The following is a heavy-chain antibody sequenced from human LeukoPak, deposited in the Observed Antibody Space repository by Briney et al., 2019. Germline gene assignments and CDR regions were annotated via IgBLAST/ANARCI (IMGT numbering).Heavy chain of an antibody. J-gene: IGHJ4*02. CDR2: ISYDGSNK. CDR3: AKDDSGYSFYFDY. CDR1: GFTFSSYG. Sequence: PGRSLRLSCAASGFTFSSYGMHWVRQAPGKGLEWVAVISYDGSNKYYADSVKGRFTISRDNSKNTLYLQMNSLRAEDTAVYYCAKDDSGYSFYFDYWGQGTLVTVSS. V-gene: IGHV3-30*18. D-gene: IGHD3-22*01.